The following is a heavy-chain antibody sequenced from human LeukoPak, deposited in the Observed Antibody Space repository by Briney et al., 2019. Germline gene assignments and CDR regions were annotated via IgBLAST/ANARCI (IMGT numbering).Heavy chain of an antibody. Sequence: ASVKVFCKASGCTFTGYYMHWVRQAPGQGLEWMGWISAYNGNTNYAQKLQGRVTMTTDTSTSTAYMELRSLRSDDTAVYYCARGHRYCSSTSCYDAAGFDYWGQGTLVTVSS. CDR2: ISAYNGNT. V-gene: IGHV1-18*04. J-gene: IGHJ4*02. CDR1: GCTFTGYY. D-gene: IGHD2-2*01. CDR3: ARGHRYCSSTSCYDAAGFDY.